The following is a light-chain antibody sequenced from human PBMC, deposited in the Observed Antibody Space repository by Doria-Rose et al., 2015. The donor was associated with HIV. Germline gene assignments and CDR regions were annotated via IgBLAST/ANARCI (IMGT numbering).Light chain of an antibody. Sequence: QSALTQPASVSGSPGQSITISCTGTSSDIGGYNYVSWYQQHPGKAPKLMIYDVSKRPSGVSNRFSGSKSGNTASLTISGLQAEDEADYYCSSYTSNKTPVVFGGGTKLTVL. CDR1: SSDIGGYNY. CDR2: DVS. V-gene: IGLV2-14*01. J-gene: IGLJ2*01. CDR3: SSYTSNKTPVV.